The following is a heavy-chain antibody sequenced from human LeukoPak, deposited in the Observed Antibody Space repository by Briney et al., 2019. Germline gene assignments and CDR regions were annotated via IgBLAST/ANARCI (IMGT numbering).Heavy chain of an antibody. CDR1: VYTFTSYY. J-gene: IGHJ4*02. CDR2: IKPSGGST. D-gene: IGHD6-19*01. CDR3: ARGLQISVAGY. V-gene: IGHV1-46*01. Sequence: ASVKVSCKASVYTFTSYYMHWVRQAPGQGLEWMGIIKPSGGSTNYAQKFQGRVTMTGDTSTSTVYMELSSLRSEDTAVYYCARGLQISVAGYWGQGTLVTVSS.